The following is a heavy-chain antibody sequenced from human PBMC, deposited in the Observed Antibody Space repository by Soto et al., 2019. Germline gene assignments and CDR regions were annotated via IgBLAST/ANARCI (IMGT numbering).Heavy chain of an antibody. J-gene: IGHJ5*02. CDR2: ISYSGNT. Sequence: PSETLSLTCTVSGGSVNVGDHYWSWIRQFPGRGLEWIGYISYSGNTYYNPSLKGRVTLSLDISKSQFSLKLASVTAADTAVYYCATLPPRIVVSLLPIPTWGQGILVTVS. CDR1: GGSVNVGDHY. V-gene: IGHV4-31*03. CDR3: ATLPPRIVVSLLPIPT. D-gene: IGHD2-21*01.